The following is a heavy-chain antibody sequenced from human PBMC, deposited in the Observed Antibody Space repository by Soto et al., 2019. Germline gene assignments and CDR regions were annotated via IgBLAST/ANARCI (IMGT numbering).Heavy chain of an antibody. CDR2: ISGSGGST. CDR3: AKDLKLDDYGDFTLDY. Sequence: GGSLRLSCAASGFTFSSYAMSWVRQAPGKGLEWVSAISGSGGSTYYADSVKGRFTISRDNSKNTLYLQMNSLRAEDTAVYYCAKDLKLDDYGDFTLDYWGQGTLVTVSS. D-gene: IGHD4-17*01. V-gene: IGHV3-23*01. CDR1: GFTFSSYA. J-gene: IGHJ4*02.